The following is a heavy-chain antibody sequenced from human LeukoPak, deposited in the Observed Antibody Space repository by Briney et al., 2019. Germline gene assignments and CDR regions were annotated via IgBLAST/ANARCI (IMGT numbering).Heavy chain of an antibody. CDR1: AFTFRTYW. D-gene: IGHD1-26*01. V-gene: IGHV3-7*05. CDR3: TRGYSGRSVYAFDI. CDR2: IKPDGSEK. J-gene: IGHJ3*02. Sequence: PGGSLRLSCAASAFTFRTYWMSWVRQAPGKGLEWVAMIKPDGSEKYYVDSVKGLFTISRDNAKNSLYLQMNSLKTEDTAVYRCTRGYSGRSVYAFDIWGQGTMVTVSS.